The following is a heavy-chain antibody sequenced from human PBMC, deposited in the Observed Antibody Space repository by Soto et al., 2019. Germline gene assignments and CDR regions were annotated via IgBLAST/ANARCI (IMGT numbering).Heavy chain of an antibody. CDR1: GFTFSSYA. D-gene: IGHD1-26*01. V-gene: IGHV3-23*01. Sequence: EVQLLESGGGLVQPGGSLRLSCAASGFTFSSYAMSWVRQAPGKGLEWVSAISGSGGSTYYADSVKGRFTISRDNSKNTLYMQMNSLRAEDTAVYYCAKAIRGWDYYYYGMDVWGQGTTVTVSS. CDR3: AKAIRGWDYYYYGMDV. J-gene: IGHJ6*02. CDR2: ISGSGGST.